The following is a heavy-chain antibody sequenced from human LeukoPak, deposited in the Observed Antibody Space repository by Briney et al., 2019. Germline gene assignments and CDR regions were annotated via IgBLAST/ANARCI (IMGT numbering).Heavy chain of an antibody. CDR1: GFTFSNYW. J-gene: IGHJ5*02. D-gene: IGHD6-13*01. CDR2: IKQDGSEK. CDR3: ARGLYGYSSTNCGWFDP. Sequence: GGSLRLSCAASGFTFSNYWMSWVRQAPGKGLEWVANIKQDGSEKYYVDSVEGRFTISRDNARKSLYLQMGSLRVEDMAVYYCARGLYGYSSTNCGWFDPWGQGTLVTVSS. V-gene: IGHV3-7*01.